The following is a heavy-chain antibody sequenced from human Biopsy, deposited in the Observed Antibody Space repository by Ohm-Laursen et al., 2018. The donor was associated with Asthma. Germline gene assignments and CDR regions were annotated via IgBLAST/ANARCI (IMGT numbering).Heavy chain of an antibody. D-gene: IGHD1-14*01. CDR1: GYNFTKFA. J-gene: IGHJ5*02. V-gene: IGHV7-4-1*02. Sequence: SVKVSCNASGYNFTKFAVNWVRLAPGQRFEWMGWIPTDTGKATYAPDFAGRFVFSLDTSVSTAYLQITNLEPEDTAVYYCVRDQAHRDNWFDPWGQGTPVTVSS. CDR2: IPTDTGKA. CDR3: VRDQAHRDNWFDP.